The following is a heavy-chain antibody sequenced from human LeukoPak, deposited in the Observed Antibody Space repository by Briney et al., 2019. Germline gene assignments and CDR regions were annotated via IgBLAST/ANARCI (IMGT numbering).Heavy chain of an antibody. V-gene: IGHV3-21*01. Sequence: GGSLRLSCVASGFTFSSYGMNWVRQAPGKGLEWVSFISSSSSYIYYADSVKGRFTISRDNAKNSLYLQMNSLRAEDTAVYYCARIMTQQMVFDYWGQGTLVTVSS. CDR2: ISSSSSYI. CDR1: GFTFSSYG. CDR3: ARIMTQQMVFDY. D-gene: IGHD6-13*01. J-gene: IGHJ4*02.